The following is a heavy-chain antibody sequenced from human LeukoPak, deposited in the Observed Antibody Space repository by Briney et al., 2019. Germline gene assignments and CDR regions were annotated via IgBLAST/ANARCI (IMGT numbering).Heavy chain of an antibody. Sequence: GASVKVSCKASGYTFTGYYMHWVRQAPGQGLEWMGGIIPIFGTENYAQKFQGRVTITTDESTSTAYMELSSLRSEDTAVYYCARGHYYDSSEDYWGQGTLVTVSS. J-gene: IGHJ4*02. CDR2: IIPIFGTE. V-gene: IGHV1-69*05. D-gene: IGHD3-22*01. CDR3: ARGHYYDSSEDY. CDR1: GYTFTGYY.